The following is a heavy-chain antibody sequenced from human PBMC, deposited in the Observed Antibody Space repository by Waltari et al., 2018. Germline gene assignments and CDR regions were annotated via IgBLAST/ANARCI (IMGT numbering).Heavy chain of an antibody. D-gene: IGHD3-10*01. J-gene: IGHJ2*01. CDR3: ARDTGGWYYDV. V-gene: IGHV4-59*01. CDR2: IPTTGGT. Sequence: QVQLLQSGPGLVKPSETLSLTCTVSDGSISIFYWTWIRPPPGKGLEWTGCIPTTGGTNYNPSLQSRVSFSVDTAKHQYSLRLTSVTAADTALYYCARDTGGWYYDVWGRGSLVTVSA. CDR1: DGSISIFY.